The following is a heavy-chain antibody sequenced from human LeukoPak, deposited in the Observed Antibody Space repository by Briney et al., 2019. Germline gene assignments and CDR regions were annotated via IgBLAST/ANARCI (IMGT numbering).Heavy chain of an antibody. CDR2: ISGSGSVT. V-gene: IGHV3-23*01. D-gene: IGHD3-22*01. Sequence: GGSLRLSCVASGFTFSSYAMSWGRQAPGKGLEWISAISGSGSVTYYADSVKGRFTISRDNAKKTLYLQMDSLRAEDTAQYYCAKDYPFDYYYGSGGYFLYWGQGTLVTVSS. CDR1: GFTFSSYA. J-gene: IGHJ4*02. CDR3: AKDYPFDYYYGSGGYFLY.